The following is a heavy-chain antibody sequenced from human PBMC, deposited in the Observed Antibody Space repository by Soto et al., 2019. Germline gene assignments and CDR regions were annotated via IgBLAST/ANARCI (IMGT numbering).Heavy chain of an antibody. CDR1: GYTFTSYA. J-gene: IGHJ4*02. CDR3: ARRIVVVTALDY. CDR2: INAGNGNT. V-gene: IGHV1-3*05. D-gene: IGHD2-21*02. Sequence: QVQLVQSGAEEKKPGASVKGSCKASGYTFTSYAMHWVRQAPGQRLEWMGWINAGNGNTKYSQKFKSRVTITRDTSASTAYMELSSLRSEDTAVYYCARRIVVVTALDYWGQGTLVTVSS.